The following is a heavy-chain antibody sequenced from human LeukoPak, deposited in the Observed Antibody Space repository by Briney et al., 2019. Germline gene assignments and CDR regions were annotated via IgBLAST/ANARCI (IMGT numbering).Heavy chain of an antibody. V-gene: IGHV4-31*03. CDR2: ISYTGGT. D-gene: IGHD1-26*01. CDR1: GGSVNNGPYY. J-gene: IGHJ4*02. CDR3: ARIIVGASFDY. Sequence: SQTLSLTCTVSGGSVNNGPYYWSWIRQHPGKGLEWIGYISYTGGTYYNPSLESRVSMSVDTSKNQFSLKLSSVTAADTAMYYCARIIVGASFDYWGQGTLVTVSS.